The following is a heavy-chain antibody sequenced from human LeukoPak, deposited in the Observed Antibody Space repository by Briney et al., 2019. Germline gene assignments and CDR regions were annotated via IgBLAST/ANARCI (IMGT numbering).Heavy chain of an antibody. V-gene: IGHV3-48*02. Sequence: GGSLRLSCAASGFTFSACSMNWVRQAPGQGLDLVSYISSRSFTIYYADSVKGRFTISRDNAKNSLYLEMNSLRDEDTAVYYCARSVIAVAGYDAFDIWGQGTVVTVSS. J-gene: IGHJ3*02. CDR2: ISSRSFTI. CDR1: GFTFSACS. D-gene: IGHD6-19*01. CDR3: ARSVIAVAGYDAFDI.